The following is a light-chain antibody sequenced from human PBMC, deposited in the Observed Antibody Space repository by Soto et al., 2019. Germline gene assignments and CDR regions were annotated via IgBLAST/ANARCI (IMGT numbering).Light chain of an antibody. V-gene: IGLV1-47*01. J-gene: IGLJ2*01. CDR3: AAWDDTLSGPV. CDR2: RSD. CDR1: TSNIGRNY. Sequence: QSVLTQPPSASGTPGQRVTISCSGSTSNIGRNYVYWYQQVPGTAPKVLIYRSDQRPSGVPDRFSGSKSGTSASLTISGLRSEDETDYYCAAWDDTLSGPVFGGGTKLTVL.